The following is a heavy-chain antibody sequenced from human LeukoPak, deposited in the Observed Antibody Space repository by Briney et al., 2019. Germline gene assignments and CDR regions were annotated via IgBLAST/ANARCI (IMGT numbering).Heavy chain of an antibody. J-gene: IGHJ4*02. V-gene: IGHV4-39*01. CDR1: GGSISSSSYY. CDR2: IYYSGST. D-gene: IGHD3-3*01. CDR3: ARQGRRVGYDFWSGYRHFDY. Sequence: PSETLSLTCTVSGGSISSSSYYWGWIRQPPGKGLEWIGSIYYSGSTYYKPSLKSRVTISVDTSKNQFSLKVSSVTAADTAVYYCARQGRRVGYDFWSGYRHFDYWGQGTLVTVSS.